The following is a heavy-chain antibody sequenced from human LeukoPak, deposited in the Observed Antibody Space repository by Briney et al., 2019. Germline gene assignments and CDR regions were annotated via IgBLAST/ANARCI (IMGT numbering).Heavy chain of an antibody. Sequence: SETLSPTCTVSGYSISNRYYWGWMRQPPGKGLEWIGSIYHSGSTDYNASLKSRVTISVDTSKNQFSLKLSSVTDADTAMYYCARSFYNTGGWFDPWGQGTLVTVSS. D-gene: IGHD5-24*01. J-gene: IGHJ5*02. CDR2: IYHSGST. CDR3: ARSFYNTGGWFDP. V-gene: IGHV4-38-2*02. CDR1: GYSISNRYY.